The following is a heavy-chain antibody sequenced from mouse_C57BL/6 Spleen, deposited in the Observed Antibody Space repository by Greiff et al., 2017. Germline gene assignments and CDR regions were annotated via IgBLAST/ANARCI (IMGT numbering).Heavy chain of an antibody. CDR3: ARREDSSGWFAY. V-gene: IGHV1-81*01. CDR2: IYPRSGNT. CDR1: GYTLTSYG. J-gene: IGHJ3*01. D-gene: IGHD3-2*02. Sequence: VQLQQSGAELARPGASVKLSCKASGYTLTSYGISWVKQRTGQGLEWIGEIYPRSGNTYYNEKFKGKATLTADKSSSTAYMELRSLTSEDSAVYFCARREDSSGWFAYWGQGTLVTVSA.